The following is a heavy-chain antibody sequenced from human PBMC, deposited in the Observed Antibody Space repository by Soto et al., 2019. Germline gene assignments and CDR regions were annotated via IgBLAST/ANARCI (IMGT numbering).Heavy chain of an antibody. V-gene: IGHV3-21*02. Sequence: EVQLVESGGGLVKPGGSLRLSCTASGFAFNTYSMNWVRQAPGKGLEWVSSINEDSTYIYYADSLRCRITISRDNAKDSLFLQMNSLRPDGTAVYYCVRDLGRYFRSGYMDLWGDGATVTVSS. J-gene: IGHJ6*03. CDR3: VRDLGRYFRSGYMDL. CDR1: GFAFNTYS. CDR2: INEDSTYI. D-gene: IGHD3-9*01.